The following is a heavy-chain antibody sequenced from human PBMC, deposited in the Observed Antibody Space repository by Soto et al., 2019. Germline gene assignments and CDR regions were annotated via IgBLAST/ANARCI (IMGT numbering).Heavy chain of an antibody. J-gene: IGHJ5*02. CDR3: ATVPPRIKVTVLSIPT. V-gene: IGHV4-59*12. D-gene: IGHD2-2*02. CDR2: IYYSGST. CDR1: GGSISSYY. Sequence: SETLSLTCTVSGGSISSYYWSWIRQPPGKGLEWIGYIYYSGSTNYNPSLKSRVTISVDTSKNQFSLTLSSVTAADTAVYYCATVPPRIKVTVLSIPTWGKGTLVTVAS.